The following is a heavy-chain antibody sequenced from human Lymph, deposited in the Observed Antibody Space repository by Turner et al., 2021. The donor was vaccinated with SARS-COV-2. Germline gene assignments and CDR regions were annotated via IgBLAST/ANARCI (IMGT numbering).Heavy chain of an antibody. CDR1: GFTFSSYS. CDR3: ARGPPDFPYYFDY. CDR2: ITFTSSYI. Sequence: EVQLVESGGGLVKPGGSLRLSCAASGFTFSSYSMNLVRQAPGKGLEWASSITFTSSYIYYADAVKGLFTISRDNAKNSLYLKMNSLGAEDTAVYYCARGPPDFPYYFDYWGQGTLVTVSS. J-gene: IGHJ4*02. D-gene: IGHD2-21*02. V-gene: IGHV3-21*01.